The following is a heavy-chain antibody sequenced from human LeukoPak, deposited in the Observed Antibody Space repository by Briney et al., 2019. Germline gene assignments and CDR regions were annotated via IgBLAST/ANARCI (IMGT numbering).Heavy chain of an antibody. CDR2: IYSSGNT. V-gene: IGHV4-39*01. D-gene: IGHD3-3*01. CDR3: ARHSGLRSPFDP. J-gene: IGHJ5*02. CDR1: GGSISTTNYY. Sequence: SETLSLTCTVSGGSISTTNYYWGWIRQPPGRDLEWIGSIYSSGNTYYNPSLESRVTISVDTSKNQLSLKLTSATAADTSVYYCARHSGLRSPFDPWGQGTLVTVSS.